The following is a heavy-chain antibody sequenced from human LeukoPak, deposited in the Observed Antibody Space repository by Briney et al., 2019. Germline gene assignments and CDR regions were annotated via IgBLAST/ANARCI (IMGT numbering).Heavy chain of an antibody. CDR3: AKDKASSGHDAFDI. Sequence: GGSLRLSCAASGLTFDDYAMHWVQQAPGKGLEWVSGISWSSGSIGYADSVKGRFTISRDNAKNSLYLQMNSLRAEDTALYYCAKDKASSGHDAFDIWGQGTMVTVSS. J-gene: IGHJ3*02. CDR1: GLTFDDYA. V-gene: IGHV3-9*01. D-gene: IGHD3-10*01. CDR2: ISWSSGSI.